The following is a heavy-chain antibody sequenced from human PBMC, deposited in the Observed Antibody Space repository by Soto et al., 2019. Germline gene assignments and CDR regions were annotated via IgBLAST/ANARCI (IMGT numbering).Heavy chain of an antibody. CDR1: GFTFSSYG. D-gene: IGHD2-15*01. J-gene: IGHJ4*02. CDR3: AKDRKDCSGGSCYSEYFDY. Sequence: QVQLVESGGGVVQPGRSLRLSCAASGFTFSSYGMHWVRQAPGKGLEWVAVISYDGSNKYYADSVKGRFTISRDNSKNTLYLQMNSLRAEDTAVYYCAKDRKDCSGGSCYSEYFDYWGQGTLVTVSS. CDR2: ISYDGSNK. V-gene: IGHV3-30*18.